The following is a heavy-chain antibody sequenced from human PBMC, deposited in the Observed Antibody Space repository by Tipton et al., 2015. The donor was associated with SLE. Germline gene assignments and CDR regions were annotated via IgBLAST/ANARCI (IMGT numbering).Heavy chain of an antibody. CDR2: INHSGST. D-gene: IGHD7-27*01. Sequence: TLSLTCAVYGGSFSAYYWSLIRQPPGKGLEWIGEINHSGSTNYNPSLKSRVTISVDTSKNQFSLKLSSVTAADTAVYYCASPSNWGRADPFDYWGQGTLVTGSS. CDR1: GGSFSAYY. CDR3: ASPSNWGRADPFDY. J-gene: IGHJ4*02. V-gene: IGHV4-34*01.